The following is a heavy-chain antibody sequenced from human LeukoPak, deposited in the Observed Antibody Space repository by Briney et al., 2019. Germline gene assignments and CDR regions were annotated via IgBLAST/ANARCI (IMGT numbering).Heavy chain of an antibody. CDR2: IYHSGST. D-gene: IGHD3-10*01. CDR3: ARRSFSGSYYLDY. J-gene: IGHJ4*02. Sequence: SETLSLTCTVSGGSISSDGYYWSWIRQPPGKGLEWIGYIYHSGSTYYNPSLKSRVTISVDRSKNQFSLKLSSVTAADTAVYYCARRSFSGSYYLDYWGQGTLVTVSS. V-gene: IGHV4-30-2*01. CDR1: GGSISSDGYY.